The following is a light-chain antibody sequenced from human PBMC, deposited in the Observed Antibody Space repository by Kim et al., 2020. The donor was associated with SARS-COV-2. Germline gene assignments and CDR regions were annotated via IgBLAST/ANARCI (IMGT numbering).Light chain of an antibody. J-gene: IGLJ3*02. V-gene: IGLV4-60*03. CDR2: LEGSGSY. CDR3: ETWDSNTRV. Sequence: QPVLTQSSSASASLGSSVKLTCTLSSGHSSYIIAWHQQQPGKAPRYLMKLEGSGSYNKGSGVPDRFSGSSSGADRYLTISNLQSEDEADYYCETWDSNTRVFGGGTQVTVL. CDR1: SGHSSYI.